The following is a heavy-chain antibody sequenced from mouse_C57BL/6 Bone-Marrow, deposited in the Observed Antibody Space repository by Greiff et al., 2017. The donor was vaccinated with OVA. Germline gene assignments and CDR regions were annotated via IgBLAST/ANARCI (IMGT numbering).Heavy chain of an antibody. J-gene: IGHJ4*01. Sequence: EVQLQQSGPELVKPGDSVKISCKASGYSFTGYFMNWVMQSHGKSLEWIGRINPYNGDTFYNQKFKGKATLTVDKSSSTANMELRSLTSEDSAVDYYERERYGSGDYAMDDWGQGTSVTVSS. V-gene: IGHV1-20*01. CDR1: GYSFTGYF. CDR2: INPYNGDT. D-gene: IGHD1-1*01. CDR3: ERERYGSGDYAMDD.